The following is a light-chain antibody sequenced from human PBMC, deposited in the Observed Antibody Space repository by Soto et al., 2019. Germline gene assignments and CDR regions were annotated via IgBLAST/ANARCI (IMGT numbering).Light chain of an antibody. J-gene: IGKJ1*01. Sequence: DIQMTHSPSSLSASVGDGVTITCRASQGIKNDLAWYQQKPGKAPKRLIYAVSSLQSEVPSRFRGSGSGTEFTLTISSLQPEDVATYSCIQHYSYSQTFAQGTKV. CDR2: AVS. CDR3: IQHYSYSQT. V-gene: IGKV1-17*01. CDR1: QGIKND.